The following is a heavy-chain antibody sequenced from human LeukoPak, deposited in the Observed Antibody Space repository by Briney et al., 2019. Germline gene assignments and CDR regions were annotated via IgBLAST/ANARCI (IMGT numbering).Heavy chain of an antibody. CDR1: GFSLSTSGVG. J-gene: IGHJ4*02. CDR2: IYWDDDK. Sequence: SGPTLVKPTQTLTLTCTFSGFSLSTSGVGVGWIRQPPGKALEWLALIYWDDDKRYSPSLKSRLTITKDTSKNQVVLTMTNMDPVDTATYYCAHYAYYYDSSGYCHFDYWGQGTLVTVSS. D-gene: IGHD3-22*01. CDR3: AHYAYYYDSSGYCHFDY. V-gene: IGHV2-5*02.